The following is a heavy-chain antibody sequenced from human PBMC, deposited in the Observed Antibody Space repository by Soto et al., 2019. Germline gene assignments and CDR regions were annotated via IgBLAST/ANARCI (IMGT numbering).Heavy chain of an antibody. CDR2: ISAYSGNT. J-gene: IGHJ6*02. D-gene: IGHD2-2*01. CDR1: GYTFTSYG. V-gene: IGHV1-18*01. Sequence: ASVKVSCKASGYTFTSYGISWVRQAPGQGLEWMGWISAYSGNTNYAQKLQGRVTMTTDTSTSTAYMELRSLRSDDTAVYYCASPSPSAAPGWHYYYGMDVWAQGTTVTVSS. CDR3: ASPSPSAAPGWHYYYGMDV.